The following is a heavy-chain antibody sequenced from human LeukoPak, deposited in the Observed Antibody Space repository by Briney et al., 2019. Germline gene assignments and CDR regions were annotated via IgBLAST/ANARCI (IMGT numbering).Heavy chain of an antibody. V-gene: IGHV3-9*01. D-gene: IGHD6-19*01. CDR3: AKDVDESVAGNNWFDP. CDR2: INWNSDTR. Sequence: GRSLRLSCAAPGFTFDDFAMHWVRQAPGKGLEWVSGINWNSDTRAYADSVKGRFTISRDNAKNVVYLQMSSLRAEDTAFYYCAKDVDESVAGNNWFDPWGQGTLVTVSS. J-gene: IGHJ5*02. CDR1: GFTFDDFA.